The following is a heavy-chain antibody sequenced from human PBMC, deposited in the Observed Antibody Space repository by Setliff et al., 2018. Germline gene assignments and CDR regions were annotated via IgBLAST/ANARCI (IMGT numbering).Heavy chain of an antibody. D-gene: IGHD6-19*01. J-gene: IGHJ4*02. V-gene: IGHV1-18*01. Sequence: ASVKVSCKASGYTFTSYGISWVRQAPGQGLEWMGWISAYNGNTNYAQKFQGRVTITADESTSTVYMDLGSLRSEDTALYYCATGPWGSGWYTTFFDYWGQGTLVTVSS. CDR3: ATGPWGSGWYTTFFDY. CDR1: GYTFTSYG. CDR2: ISAYNGNT.